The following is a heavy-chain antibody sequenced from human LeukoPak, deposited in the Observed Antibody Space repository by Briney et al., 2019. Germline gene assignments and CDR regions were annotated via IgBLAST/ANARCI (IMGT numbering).Heavy chain of an antibody. CDR2: IKSKTDGGTT. CDR3: TTRHY. Sequence: GGSLRLSCAASGFTFSNAWMNWVRQAPGKGLEWDGRIKSKTDGGTTDYAAPVKGRFTFSRDDSKNTLYLQMNSLKTEDTAVYYCTTRHYWGQGTLVTVSS. V-gene: IGHV3-15*01. CDR1: GFTFSNAW. J-gene: IGHJ4*02.